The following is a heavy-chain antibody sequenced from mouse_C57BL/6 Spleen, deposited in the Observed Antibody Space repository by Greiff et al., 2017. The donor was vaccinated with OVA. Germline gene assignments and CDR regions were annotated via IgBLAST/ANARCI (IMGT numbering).Heavy chain of an antibody. CDR2: INPNNGGT. CDR3: ARGTTVEERGFAY. J-gene: IGHJ3*01. V-gene: IGHV1-22*01. Sequence: VQLQQSGPELVKPGASVKMSCKASGYTFTDYNMHWVKQSHGKSLEWIGYINPNNGGTSYNQKFKGKATLTVNKSSSTAYMELRSLTSEDSAVSYCARGTTVEERGFAYWGQGTLVTVSA. D-gene: IGHD1-1*01. CDR1: GYTFTDYN.